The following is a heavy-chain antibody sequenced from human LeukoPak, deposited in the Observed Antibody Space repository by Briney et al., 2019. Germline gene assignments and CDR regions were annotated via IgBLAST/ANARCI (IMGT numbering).Heavy chain of an antibody. CDR1: GGSISSSSYY. D-gene: IGHD3-10*01. V-gene: IGHV4-39*01. Sequence: KASETLSLTCTVSGGSISSSSYYWGWIRQPPGKGLEWIGSIYYSGSTYYNPSLKSRVTISVDKSKNQFSLKLSSVTAADTAVYYCARRLLWFGELRELWFDPWGQGTLVTVSS. CDR2: IYYSGST. J-gene: IGHJ5*02. CDR3: ARRLLWFGELRELWFDP.